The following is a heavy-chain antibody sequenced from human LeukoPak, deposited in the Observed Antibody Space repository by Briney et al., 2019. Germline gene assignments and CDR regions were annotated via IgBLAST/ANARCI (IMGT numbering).Heavy chain of an antibody. CDR3: ARGYSGYDWGVDY. Sequence: GRSLRLSCAASGFTFSSYAMHWARQAPGKGLEWVAVISYDGSNKYYADSVKGRFTTSRDNSKNTLYLQMNSLRAEDTAVYYCARGYSGYDWGVDYWGQGTLVTVSS. CDR2: ISYDGSNK. CDR1: GFTFSSYA. D-gene: IGHD5-12*01. V-gene: IGHV3-30-3*01. J-gene: IGHJ4*02.